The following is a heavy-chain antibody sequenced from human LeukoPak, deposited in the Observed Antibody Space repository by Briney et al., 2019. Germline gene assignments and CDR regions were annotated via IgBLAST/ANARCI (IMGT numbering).Heavy chain of an antibody. D-gene: IGHD2-2*02. CDR3: ARGYCTSSSCYNDY. J-gene: IGHJ4*02. CDR2: MSFDVNNK. V-gene: IGHV3-30*04. Sequence: PGGSLRLSCVTSVFTFSSYSFHWVRQAPCKGLEWVATMSFDVNNKYYADSVRGRFTISRDNSKNTLYLQMNSLGAEDTAVYSCARGYCTSSSCYNDYWGQGTLVTVSS. CDR1: VFTFSSYS.